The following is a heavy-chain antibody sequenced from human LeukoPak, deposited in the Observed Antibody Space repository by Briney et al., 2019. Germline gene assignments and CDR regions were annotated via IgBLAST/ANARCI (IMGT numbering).Heavy chain of an antibody. V-gene: IGHV3-7*01. CDR1: GFTFSSYW. J-gene: IGHJ5*02. Sequence: GGSLRLSCAASGFTFSSYWMSWVRQAPGKGLEWVANIKQDGSDKYYVDSVRGRFTISRDNAKNSLYLQMNSLRAEDTAVYYCARISYTRYCSSTSCYYSNWFDPWGQGTLVTVSS. CDR3: ARISYTRYCSSTSCYYSNWFDP. D-gene: IGHD2-2*01. CDR2: IKQDGSDK.